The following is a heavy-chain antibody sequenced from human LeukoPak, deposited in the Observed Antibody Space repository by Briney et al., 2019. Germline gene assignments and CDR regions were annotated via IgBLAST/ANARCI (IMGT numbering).Heavy chain of an antibody. V-gene: IGHV3-30-3*01. J-gene: IGHJ4*02. CDR1: GFTFSSYA. CDR3: AKDMKYSSSWLDY. D-gene: IGHD6-13*01. CDR2: ISYDGSNK. Sequence: GRSLRLSCAASGFTFSSYAMHWVRQAPGKGLGWVAVISYDGSNKYYADSVKGRFTISRDNSKNTLYLQMNSLRAEDTAVYYCAKDMKYSSSWLDYWGQGTLVTVSS.